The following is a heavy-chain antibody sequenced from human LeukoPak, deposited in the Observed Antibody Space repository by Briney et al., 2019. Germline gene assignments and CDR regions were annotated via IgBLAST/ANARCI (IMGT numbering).Heavy chain of an antibody. V-gene: IGHV3-49*03. CDR3: TTDRWRLGFDY. Sequence: PGGSLRLSCTGSGLSFGDYGLSWFRQAPGKGLEWIGFIRAKVYGGTTEYAASVKGRFTLSRDDSQSIAYLQMNSLKTEDTAVYYCTTDRWRLGFDYWGQGTLVTVSS. CDR2: IRAKVYGGTT. J-gene: IGHJ4*02. D-gene: IGHD2-21*02. CDR1: GLSFGDYG.